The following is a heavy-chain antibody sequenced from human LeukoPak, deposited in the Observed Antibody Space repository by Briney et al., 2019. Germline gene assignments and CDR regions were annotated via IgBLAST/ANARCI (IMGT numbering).Heavy chain of an antibody. CDR3: AKISWDGRGTFD. J-gene: IGHJ4*02. CDR2: VRGSGADK. CDR1: GFSFSTYS. V-gene: IGHV3-23*01. D-gene: IGHD1/OR15-1a*01. Sequence: GGSLRLSCAASGFSFSTYSMSWVRQAPGKGLEWVSSVRGSGADKYYADSVKGRFSISRDNSQDTLSLQMNSLRAEDTAVYYCAKISWDGRGTFDWGRGTLVTVSS.